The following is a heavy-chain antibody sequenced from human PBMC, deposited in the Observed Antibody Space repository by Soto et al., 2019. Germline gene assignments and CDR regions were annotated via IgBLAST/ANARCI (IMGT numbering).Heavy chain of an antibody. CDR2: INPNGGNT. CDR1: GYTFSSYD. D-gene: IGHD3-22*01. V-gene: IGHV1-18*04. CDR3: ARLVYYYDSSGFDY. J-gene: IGHJ4*02. Sequence: ASVKVSCKASGYTFSSYDMSWVRQAPGQGLEWMRIINPNGGNTNYAQKLQGRVTMTKDTSTSTAYMERRSLRSDDTAVYYCARLVYYYDSSGFDYWGQGTLVTVSS.